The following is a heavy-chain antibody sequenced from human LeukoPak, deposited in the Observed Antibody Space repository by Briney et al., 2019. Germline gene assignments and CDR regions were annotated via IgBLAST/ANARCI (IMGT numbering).Heavy chain of an antibody. CDR1: GGSFNGYY. CDR3: ARGRLTYCSGGSCYWGFDY. Sequence: KPSETLSLTCAVYGGSFNGYYWSWIRQPPGKGLEWIGEINHSGSTNYNPSLKSRVTTSVDTSKNQFSLKLSSVTAADTAVYYCARGRLTYCSGGSCYWGFDYWGQGTLVTVSS. CDR2: INHSGST. V-gene: IGHV4-34*01. D-gene: IGHD2-15*01. J-gene: IGHJ4*02.